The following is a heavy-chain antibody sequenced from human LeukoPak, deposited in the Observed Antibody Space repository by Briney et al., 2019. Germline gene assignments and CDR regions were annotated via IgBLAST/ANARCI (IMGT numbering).Heavy chain of an antibody. CDR1: GYSFTRYF. J-gene: IGHJ4*02. Sequence: GASVKVSCKASGYSFTRYFIHWVLQAPGQGLEWMGIIIPSDGSTSYAQKFQGRVTMTRDTSTSTVYMELSSLRSEDTAVYYCARGKVVTMVRGVIITYFDYWGQGTLVTVSS. CDR3: ARGKVVTMVRGVIITYFDY. V-gene: IGHV1-46*01. CDR2: IIPSDGST. D-gene: IGHD3-10*01.